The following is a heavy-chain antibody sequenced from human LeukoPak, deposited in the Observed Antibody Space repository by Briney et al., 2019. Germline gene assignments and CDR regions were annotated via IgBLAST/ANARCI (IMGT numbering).Heavy chain of an antibody. V-gene: IGHV3-7*01. CDR1: GFTFSSYW. J-gene: IGHJ4*02. Sequence: PGGSLRLSCAASGFTFSSYWMSWVRQAPGKGLEWVANIKQDGSEKYYVDSVKGRFTISRDNAKNSLYLQMNSLRAEDTAVYYCARLRGSGSYYNLLDYWGQGTLVTVSS. D-gene: IGHD3-10*01. CDR3: ARLRGSGSYYNLLDY. CDR2: IKQDGSEK.